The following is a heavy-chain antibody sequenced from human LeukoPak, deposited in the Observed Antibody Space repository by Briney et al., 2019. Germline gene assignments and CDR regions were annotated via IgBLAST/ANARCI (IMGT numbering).Heavy chain of an antibody. V-gene: IGHV4-59*01. Sequence: SETLSLTCTVSGGSISSYYWSWTRQPPGKGLEWIGYTYYSGSTNYNPSLKSRVTISVDTSKNQFSLKLSSVTAADTAVYYCARGSGGYGMDVWGQGTTVTVSS. CDR1: GGSISSYY. CDR3: ARGSGGYGMDV. J-gene: IGHJ6*02. D-gene: IGHD2-15*01. CDR2: TYYSGST.